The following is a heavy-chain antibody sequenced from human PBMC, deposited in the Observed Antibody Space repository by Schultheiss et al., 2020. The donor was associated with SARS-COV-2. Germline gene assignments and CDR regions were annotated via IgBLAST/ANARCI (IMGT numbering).Heavy chain of an antibody. Sequence: SETLSLTCTVSGGSISGHYWSWIRQPAGKGLECIGRIYAGGNTNYNPSLKSRVTMSVDTSKNQFSLKLSSVTAADTAVYYCARVPYGYSSSWGWYFDLWGRGTLVTVSS. CDR1: GGSISGHY. CDR3: ARVPYGYSSSWGWYFDL. V-gene: IGHV4-4*07. D-gene: IGHD6-13*01. J-gene: IGHJ2*01. CDR2: IYAGGNT.